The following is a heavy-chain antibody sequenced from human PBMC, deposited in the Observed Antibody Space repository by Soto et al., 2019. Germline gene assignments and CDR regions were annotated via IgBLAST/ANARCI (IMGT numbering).Heavy chain of an antibody. CDR1: GFTFSSFW. Sequence: EVQLVESGGGLVQPGGSLRLSCAASGFTFSSFWRYWVRQAPGRGLEWVATIKQDRSEKYHVDSVKVRFTISRDTAENSLSLQMSRLGADDTAVYYCARGYFFDSSRYYADYWGQGTLVTVSS. CDR2: IKQDRSEK. J-gene: IGHJ4*02. V-gene: IGHV3-7*05. D-gene: IGHD3-22*01. CDR3: ARGYFFDSSRYYADY.